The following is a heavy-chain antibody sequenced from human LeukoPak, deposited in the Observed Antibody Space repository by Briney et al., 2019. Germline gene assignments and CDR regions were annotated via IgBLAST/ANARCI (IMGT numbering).Heavy chain of an antibody. CDR3: ASETYYYGSGSYYKGQF. V-gene: IGHV3-74*01. Sequence: PGGSLRLSCAASGFSFSTSWMHWVRQAPGKGLVWVPRINTDGSSTSHADSVKGRFTVSRDNAKNTLYLQMNSLRAEDTAVYYCASETYYYGSGSYYKGQFWGQGTLVTVSS. D-gene: IGHD3-10*01. J-gene: IGHJ4*02. CDR2: INTDGSST. CDR1: GFSFSTSW.